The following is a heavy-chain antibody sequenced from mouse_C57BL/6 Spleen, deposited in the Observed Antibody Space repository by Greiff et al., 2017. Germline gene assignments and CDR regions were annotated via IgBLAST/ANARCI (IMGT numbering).Heavy chain of an antibody. V-gene: IGHV3-6*01. Sequence: ESGPGLVKPSQSLSLTCSVTGYSITSGYYWNWIRQFPGNKLEWMGYISYDGSNNYNPSLKNRISITRDTSKNQFFLKLNSVTTEDTATYYCARDLRRGYGNYLAYWGQGTLVTVSA. CDR1: GYSITSGYY. J-gene: IGHJ3*01. CDR2: ISYDGSN. CDR3: ARDLRRGYGNYLAY. D-gene: IGHD2-1*01.